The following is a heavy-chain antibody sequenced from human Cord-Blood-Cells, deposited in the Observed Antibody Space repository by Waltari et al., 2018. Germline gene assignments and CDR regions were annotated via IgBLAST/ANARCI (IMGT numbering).Heavy chain of an antibody. Sequence: EVQLLESGGGLVQPGGSLRLSCAASGFTFSSYAMSWVRQAQGKGLEWVSAISVSGVSTYYADSVNGRFTIARDNSKNTLYLQMNSLRAEDTAVYYCAKDRSSGYEKNAFDIWGQGTMVTVSS. V-gene: IGHV3-23*01. D-gene: IGHD5-12*01. CDR3: AKDRSSGYEKNAFDI. J-gene: IGHJ3*02. CDR2: ISVSGVST. CDR1: GFTFSSYA.